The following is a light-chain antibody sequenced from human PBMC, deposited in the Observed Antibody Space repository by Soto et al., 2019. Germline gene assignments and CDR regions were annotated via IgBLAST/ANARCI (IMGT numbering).Light chain of an antibody. J-gene: IGKJ3*01. CDR2: AAS. V-gene: IGKV1-39*01. CDR1: QSISTY. CDR3: QQSYTTPFT. Sequence: DIQMTQSPSSLSASVGDRVTVTCRASQSISTYLYWYQQKPGKAPKLLIYAASSLETGVPSRFSGSGSGTDFTLTISSLQPEDFVTYFCQQSYTTPFTFGPGTKVDIK.